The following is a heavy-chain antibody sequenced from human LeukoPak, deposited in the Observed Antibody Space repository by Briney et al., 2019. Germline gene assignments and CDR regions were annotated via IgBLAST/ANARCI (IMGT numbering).Heavy chain of an antibody. V-gene: IGHV3-7*01. D-gene: IGHD6-25*01. CDR2: IKQDGSEK. Sequence: GGSLRLSCAASGFTFSSYWMSWVRQAPGKGLEWVANIKQDGSEKYYLDSVKGRFTISRDNAKNSVYLQMNGLRVEDTAVYYCARPKSGSGAYAFDFWGQGTMVTVSP. J-gene: IGHJ3*01. CDR1: GFTFSSYW. CDR3: ARPKSGSGAYAFDF.